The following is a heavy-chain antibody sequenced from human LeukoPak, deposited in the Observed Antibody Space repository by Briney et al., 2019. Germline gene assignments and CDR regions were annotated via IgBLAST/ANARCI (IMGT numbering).Heavy chain of an antibody. CDR2: INSDGSST. CDR1: GFTFSSYW. Sequence: GGSLRLSCAASGFTFSSYWMHWVRQAPGKGLVWVSRINSDGSSTSYADSVKGRFTISRDNAKNTLYLQMNSLRAEDTAVYYCARGAGNDFWSGYFAYYYYMDVWGKGTTVTVSS. V-gene: IGHV3-74*01. J-gene: IGHJ6*03. CDR3: ARGAGNDFWSGYFAYYYYMDV. D-gene: IGHD3-3*01.